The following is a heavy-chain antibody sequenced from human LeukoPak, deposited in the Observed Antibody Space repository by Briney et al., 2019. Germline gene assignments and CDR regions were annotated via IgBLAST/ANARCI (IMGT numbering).Heavy chain of an antibody. V-gene: IGHV1-2*02. CDR3: ARAGQIVATSPDAFDI. D-gene: IGHD5-12*01. Sequence: ASVKVSCKASGYTFTGYYMHWVRQAPGQGLEWMGWINPKSGGTNYAQKFQGRVTMTRDTSISTAYTELSRLRSDDTAVYYCARAGQIVATSPDAFDIWGQGTMVTVSS. CDR1: GYTFTGYY. J-gene: IGHJ3*02. CDR2: INPKSGGT.